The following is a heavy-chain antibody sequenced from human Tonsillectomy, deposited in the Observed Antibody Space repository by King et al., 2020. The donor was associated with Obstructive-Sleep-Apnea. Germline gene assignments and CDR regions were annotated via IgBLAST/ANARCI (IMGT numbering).Heavy chain of an antibody. CDR3: AKVIAAAGLGYYYGLDV. CDR1: GFTFDDYA. J-gene: IGHJ6*02. Sequence: VQLVESGGGLVQPGRSLRLSCAASGFTFDDYAMHWVRQAPGKGLEWVSGISWNSGSIGYADSVKGRFTISRDNAKNSLYLQMNSLRAEDTALYYCAKVIAAAGLGYYYGLDVWGLGTTVTVSS. V-gene: IGHV3-9*01. CDR2: ISWNSGSI. D-gene: IGHD6-13*01.